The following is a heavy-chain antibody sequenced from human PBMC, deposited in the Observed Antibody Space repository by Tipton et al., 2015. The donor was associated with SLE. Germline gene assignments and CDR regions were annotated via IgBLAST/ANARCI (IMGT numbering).Heavy chain of an antibody. D-gene: IGHD5-12*01. CDR3: ARDNVDFDLPYY. CDR1: GYTFNTFG. J-gene: IGHJ4*02. CDR2: ISGYNGNT. V-gene: IGHV1-18*01. Sequence: QLVQSGAEVKQPGSSVKVSCKTSGYTFNTFGISWVRQAPGQGLEWMGWISGYNGNTEYAQKFQGRITMTTDTSTSTAYMVLGSLRSDDTALYYCARDNVDFDLPYYWGQGSLVTVSS.